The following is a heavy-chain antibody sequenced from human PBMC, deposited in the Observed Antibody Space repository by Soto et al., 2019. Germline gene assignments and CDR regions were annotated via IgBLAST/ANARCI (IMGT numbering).Heavy chain of an antibody. D-gene: IGHD6-19*01. CDR2: ISYDGSNK. V-gene: IGHV3-30-3*01. CDR1: GFTFSSYA. Sequence: GGSLRLSCAASGFTFSSYAMHWVRQAPGKGLEWVAVISYDGSNKYYADSVKGRFTTSRDNSKNTLYLQMNSLRAEDTAVYYCARDRGWGAVAAYYFDYWGQGTLVTVSS. CDR3: ARDRGWGAVAAYYFDY. J-gene: IGHJ4*02.